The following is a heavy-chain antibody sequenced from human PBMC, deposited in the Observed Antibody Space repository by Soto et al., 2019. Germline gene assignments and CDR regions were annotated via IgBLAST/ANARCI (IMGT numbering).Heavy chain of an antibody. Sequence: SETLSLTCTVSGGSISSGGYYWSWIRQHPGKGLEWIGYIYYSGSTYYNPSLKSRVTISVDTSKNQFSLKLSSVTAADTAVYYCARGGGYCSSTSCVGLTAFDYWGQGTLVTVSS. D-gene: IGHD2-2*01. J-gene: IGHJ4*02. V-gene: IGHV4-31*03. CDR1: GGSISSGGYY. CDR2: IYYSGST. CDR3: ARGGGYCSSTSCVGLTAFDY.